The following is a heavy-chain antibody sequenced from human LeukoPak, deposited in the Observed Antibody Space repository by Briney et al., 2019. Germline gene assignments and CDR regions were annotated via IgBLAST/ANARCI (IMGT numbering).Heavy chain of an antibody. D-gene: IGHD2-21*02. J-gene: IGHJ4*02. CDR2: ISGTGDAT. V-gene: IGHV3-23*01. CDR3: ARDRDFPRDQFGH. CDR1: GFTFNNYA. Sequence: LTGGSLRLSCAASGFTFNNYAMSWVRQAPGKGLEWVSAISGTGDATWYPDSVKGRFTISRDKSRNTVYLQMNSLRAEDTALYYCARDRDFPRDQFGHWGQGTLVTVSS.